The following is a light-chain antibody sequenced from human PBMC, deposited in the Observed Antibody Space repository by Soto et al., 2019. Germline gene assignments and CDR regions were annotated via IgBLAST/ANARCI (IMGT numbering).Light chain of an antibody. CDR2: TNN. Sequence: QSVLTQPPSASGAPGQRVTISCSGSSSNIGSNTVNWYQQLPGTAPKLLIYTNNQRPSGVRDRFSGSRSGTSASLAISGLQSEDEADYYCAAWDDSLNGFVFGTETKVTVL. CDR1: SSNIGSNT. CDR3: AAWDDSLNGFV. V-gene: IGLV1-44*01. J-gene: IGLJ1*01.